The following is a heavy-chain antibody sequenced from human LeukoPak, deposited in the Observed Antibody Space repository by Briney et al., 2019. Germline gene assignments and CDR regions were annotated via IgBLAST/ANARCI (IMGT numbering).Heavy chain of an antibody. Sequence: ASVKVSCKVSGYTLTELSMHWVRQAPGKGLEWMGGFDPEDGETIYAQKFQVRVTMTEDPSTGTAYMELSSLRSEDTAVYYCAAGTFYSLTTVYWGQGTLVTVSS. J-gene: IGHJ4*02. CDR2: FDPEDGET. V-gene: IGHV1-24*01. D-gene: IGHD2/OR15-2a*01. CDR1: GYTLTELS. CDR3: AAGTFYSLTTVY.